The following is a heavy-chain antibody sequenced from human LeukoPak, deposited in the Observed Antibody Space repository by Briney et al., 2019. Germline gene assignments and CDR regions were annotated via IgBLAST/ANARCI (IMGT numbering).Heavy chain of an antibody. D-gene: IGHD3-22*01. Sequence: ASVKVSCKASGYSFTSSYMHWVRQAPGQGLEWMGVINPSGGGTTYAQRFQGRVTMTTDTSTGTVYMELSSLRSEDTAVYYCARVVASYESSGDPVFDYWGQGTLVTVSS. V-gene: IGHV1-46*01. J-gene: IGHJ4*02. CDR3: ARVVASYESSGDPVFDY. CDR2: INPSGGGT. CDR1: GYSFTSSY.